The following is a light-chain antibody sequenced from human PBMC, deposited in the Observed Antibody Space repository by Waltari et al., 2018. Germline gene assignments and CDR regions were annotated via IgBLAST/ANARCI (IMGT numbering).Light chain of an antibody. CDR3: QTWDSGTVV. CDR1: SGHNSYA. Sequence: QLVLTQSPSASASLGASVKLTCTLSSGHNSYAIAWHQQQPEKGPRYLMKLNSDGSHRKGDGIPDRFSGSSSGAERFLTISSLQSEDEADYYCQTWDSGTVVFGGGTKLTVL. V-gene: IGLV4-69*01. J-gene: IGLJ2*01. CDR2: LNSDGSH.